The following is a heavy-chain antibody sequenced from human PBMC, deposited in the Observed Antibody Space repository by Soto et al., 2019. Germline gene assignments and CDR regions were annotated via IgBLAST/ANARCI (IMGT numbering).Heavy chain of an antibody. Sequence: GGSLRLSCAASGFTFDDYTMHWVRQAPGKGLEWVSLISWDGGSTYYADSVKGRFTISRDNSKNSLYLQMNSLRTEDTALYYCAKDSPPTVVTPYFQHWGQGTLVTVSS. CDR3: AKDSPPTVVTPYFQH. V-gene: IGHV3-43*01. CDR1: GFTFDDYT. CDR2: ISWDGGST. D-gene: IGHD4-17*01. J-gene: IGHJ1*01.